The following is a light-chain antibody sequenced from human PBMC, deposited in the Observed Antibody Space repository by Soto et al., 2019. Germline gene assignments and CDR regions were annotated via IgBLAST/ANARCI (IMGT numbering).Light chain of an antibody. J-gene: IGLJ2*01. CDR2: GNN. V-gene: IGLV1-40*01. CDR1: SSNIGAGYD. CDR3: QSYDSSLSGSVV. Sequence: QSALTQPPSVSGAPGQRVTISCTGSSSNIGAGYDVHWYQQLPGTAPKILIYGNNNRPSGVPDRFSGSKSGTSASLAITGLQAEDEADYYCQSYDSSLSGSVVFGGGTKLTVL.